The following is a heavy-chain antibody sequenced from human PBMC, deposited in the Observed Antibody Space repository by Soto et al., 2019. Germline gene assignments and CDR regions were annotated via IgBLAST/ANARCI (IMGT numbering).Heavy chain of an antibody. D-gene: IGHD2-15*01. CDR1: GYTFISYY. CDR2: TNPSGSIT. V-gene: IGHV1-46*01. CDR3: ASPIGGSCNAFDI. Sequence: ASVKVSCKASGYTFISYYIHWVRQAPGRGLQWMGITNPSGSITTYAQKFQGRVTMTRDTSTSTVYMELSSLTSDDTAVYYCASPIGGSCNAFDIWGQGTMVTVSS. J-gene: IGHJ3*02.